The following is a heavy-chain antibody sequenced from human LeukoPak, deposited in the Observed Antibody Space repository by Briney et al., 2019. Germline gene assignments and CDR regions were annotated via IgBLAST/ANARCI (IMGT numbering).Heavy chain of an antibody. CDR3: AREDTTYYHDTSGYGYGAFDI. V-gene: IGHV1-2*02. J-gene: IGHJ3*02. D-gene: IGHD3-22*01. CDR1: GYTFTGYY. CDR2: INPNSGGT. Sequence: ASVKVSCKASGYTFTGYYMHWLRQAPGQGLEWMGWINPNSGGTNYAQKYQGRVTMTTDTSISTGYMELRRLRSDDTAVYYCAREDTTYYHDTSGYGYGAFDIWGQGTMVTVSS.